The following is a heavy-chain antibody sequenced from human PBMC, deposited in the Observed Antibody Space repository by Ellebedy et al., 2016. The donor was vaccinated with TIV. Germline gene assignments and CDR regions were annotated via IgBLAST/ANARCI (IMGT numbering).Heavy chain of an antibody. V-gene: IGHV4-59*01. J-gene: IGHJ5*02. CDR2: IYYSGST. CDR1: GGSISSYY. CDR3: ASRIEGYCSSTSCSP. D-gene: IGHD2-2*01. Sequence: SETLSLTXTVSGGSISSYYWSWIRQPPGKGLEWIGYIYYSGSTNYNPSLKSRVTISVDTSKNQFSLKLSSVTAADTAVYYCASRIEGYCSSTSCSPWGQGTLVTVSS.